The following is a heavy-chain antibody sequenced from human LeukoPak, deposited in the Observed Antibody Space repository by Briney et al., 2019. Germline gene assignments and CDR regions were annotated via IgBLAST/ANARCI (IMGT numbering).Heavy chain of an antibody. CDR3: ARTARPSQLLASDYGMDV. CDR2: ICPGDSDT. D-gene: IGHD2-2*01. Sequence: GEPLKISCKGSGYSFTSYWIGWVRQMPGKGLEWMGIICPGDSDTRYSPSFQGQVTISADKSISTAYLQWSSLKASDTAMYYCARTARPSQLLASDYGMDVWGQGTTVTVSS. J-gene: IGHJ6*02. V-gene: IGHV5-51*01. CDR1: GYSFTSYW.